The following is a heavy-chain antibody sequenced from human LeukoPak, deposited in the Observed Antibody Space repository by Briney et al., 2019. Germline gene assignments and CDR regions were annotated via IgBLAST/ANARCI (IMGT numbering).Heavy chain of an antibody. V-gene: IGHV3-48*01. CDR3: ARVGLFDY. J-gene: IGHJ4*02. CDR2: ISSSSSTI. Sequence: GGSLRLSCAASGFTFSSYSTTWVRQAPGKGLEWVSYISSSSSTIYYADSVKGRFTISRDNAKNSLYLQMNSLRAEDTAVYYCARVGLFDYWGQGTLVTVSS. D-gene: IGHD3-16*01. CDR1: GFTFSSYS.